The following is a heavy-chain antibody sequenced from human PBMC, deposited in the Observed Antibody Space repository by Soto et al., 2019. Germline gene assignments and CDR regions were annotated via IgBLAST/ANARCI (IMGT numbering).Heavy chain of an antibody. CDR2: IHGGNGKT. CDR3: ARDLIWNQADF. CDR1: GYSFIGYA. J-gene: IGHJ4*02. Sequence: ASVKVSCKTSGYSFIGYAMHWVRQAPGQRLEWMGWIHGGNGKTKYSQKFQGRVTITRDTSASTAYMELTILRVEDTAVYYCARDLIWNQADFWGQGALVTVSS. D-gene: IGHD1-1*01. V-gene: IGHV1-3*01.